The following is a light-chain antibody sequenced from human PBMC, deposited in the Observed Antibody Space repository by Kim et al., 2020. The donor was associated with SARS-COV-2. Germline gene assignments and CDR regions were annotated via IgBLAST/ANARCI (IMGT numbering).Light chain of an antibody. CDR2: RNN. CDR3: AAWDDSLSGRV. V-gene: IGLV1-47*01. CDR1: SSNIGSNY. Sequence: GQRVTISCSGSSSNIGSNYVYWYQQLPGTAPKLLIYRNNQRPSGVPDRFSGSKSGTSASLAISGLRSEDEADYCCAAWDDSLSGRVFGTGTKVTVL. J-gene: IGLJ1*01.